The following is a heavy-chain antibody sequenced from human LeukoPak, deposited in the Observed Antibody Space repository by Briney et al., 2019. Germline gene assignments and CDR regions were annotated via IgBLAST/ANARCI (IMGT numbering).Heavy chain of an antibody. CDR1: GFTFSSYE. D-gene: IGHD2-2*02. CDR2: ICSSGSTI. V-gene: IGHV3-48*03. CDR3: ARDGYCSSTSCYTKSVYYYYYGMDV. Sequence: PGGSLTLSCAASGFTFSSYEMNWVRQAPGKGLEWVSYICSSGSTIYYPAPVKGRFTISRDNAKNSLYLQMNSLRAEDTAVYYCARDGYCSSTSCYTKSVYYYYYGMDVWGQGTTVTVSS. J-gene: IGHJ6*02.